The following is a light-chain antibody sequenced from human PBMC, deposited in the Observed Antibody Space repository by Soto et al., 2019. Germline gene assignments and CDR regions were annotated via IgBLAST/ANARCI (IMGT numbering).Light chain of an antibody. V-gene: IGLV2-14*01. CDR3: SSYTNINTRACV. Sequence: QSALTQPASVSGSPGQSITISCTGTSNDVGGYNYVSWYQQHPGKAPRLMIYEVGNRPSGVSNRFSGSKSGNSASLTISGLQAEDEADYYCSSYTNINTRACVFGTGTKLTVL. CDR2: EVG. CDR1: SNDVGGYNY. J-gene: IGLJ1*01.